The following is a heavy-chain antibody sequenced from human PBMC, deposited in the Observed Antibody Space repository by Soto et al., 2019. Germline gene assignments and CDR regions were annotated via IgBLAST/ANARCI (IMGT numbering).Heavy chain of an antibody. CDR2: ISYSGT. J-gene: IGHJ5*02. CDR1: GASISSDDSY. Sequence: SETLSLTCTVSGASISSDDSYWSWIRQPPGKGLEWIGYISYSGTYYNPSLKSRVTTSLDRSKNQISLYLRSVTAADTAVYYCARIGTLLGIVTNNWFDPWGQGTLVTVSS. V-gene: IGHV4-30-4*01. CDR3: ARIGTLLGIVTNNWFDP. D-gene: IGHD3-3*01.